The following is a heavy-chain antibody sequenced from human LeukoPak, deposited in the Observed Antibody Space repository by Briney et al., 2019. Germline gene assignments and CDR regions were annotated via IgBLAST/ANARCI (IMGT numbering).Heavy chain of an antibody. CDR1: GFTFSSYA. CDR3: AKADSKLAYCGGDCYS. CDR2: ISGSGGST. J-gene: IGHJ4*02. Sequence: GGSLRLSCAASGFTFSSYAMSWVRQAPGKGLEWVSAISGSGGSTYYADSVKGRFTISRDNSKNTLYLQMNSLRAEDTAVYYCAKADSKLAYCGGDCYSWGKGTLVTVSS. D-gene: IGHD2-21*01. V-gene: IGHV3-23*01.